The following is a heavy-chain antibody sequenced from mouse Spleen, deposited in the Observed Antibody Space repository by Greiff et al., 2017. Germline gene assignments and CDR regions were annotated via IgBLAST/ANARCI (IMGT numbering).Heavy chain of an antibody. V-gene: IGHV2-5*01. CDR2: IWRGGST. CDR3: AILPF. Sequence: QVQLKESGPGLVQPSQSLSITCTVSGFSLTSYGVHWVRQSPGKGLEWLGVIWRGGSTDYNSSFISKLSITKDNSKSQVFFKMNSLQADDTAIYYCAILPFWGQGTLVTVSA. J-gene: IGHJ3*01. CDR1: GFSLTSYG.